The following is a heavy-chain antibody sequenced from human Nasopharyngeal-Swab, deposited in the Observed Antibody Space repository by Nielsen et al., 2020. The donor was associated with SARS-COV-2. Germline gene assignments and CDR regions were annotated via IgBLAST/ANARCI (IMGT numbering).Heavy chain of an antibody. D-gene: IGHD2-15*01. CDR2: INSDGSST. CDR3: HLRSGGSGDY. J-gene: IGHJ4*02. V-gene: IGHV3-74*01. CDR1: GFTFSRYW. Sequence: GESLKISCAASGFTFSRYWMHWVRQAPGKGLVWVSRINSDGSSTSYADSVKGRFTISRDNAKNTLYLQMNSLRAEDTAVYYCHLRSGGSGDYWGQGTLVTVSS.